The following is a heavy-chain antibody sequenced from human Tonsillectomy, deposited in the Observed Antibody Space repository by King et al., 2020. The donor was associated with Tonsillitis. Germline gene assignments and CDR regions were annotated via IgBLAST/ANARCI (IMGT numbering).Heavy chain of an antibody. CDR1: GSTVSSNY. D-gene: IGHD2-2*01. V-gene: IGHV3-53*04. J-gene: IGHJ5*02. CDR2: IYSGGST. Sequence: VQLVESGGGLVQPGGSLRLSCAASGSTVSSNYMSWVRQAPGKGLEWVSVIYSGGSTYYADSVKGRFTISRHNSKNTLYLQMNSLRAEDTAVYYCARAGYCSSTSCPFPWFDPWGQGTLVTVSS. CDR3: ARAGYCSSTSCPFPWFDP.